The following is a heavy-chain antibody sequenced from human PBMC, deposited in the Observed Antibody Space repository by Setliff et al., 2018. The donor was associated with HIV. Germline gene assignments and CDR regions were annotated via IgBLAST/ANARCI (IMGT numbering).Heavy chain of an antibody. D-gene: IGHD3-9*01. CDR3: TTDGLSYYNFLVGYYKFDY. Sequence: PGGSLRLSCAASGFTFSNAWMSWVRQAPGKGLEWVGRIKSKTDGGTTDYAAPVKGRFTISRDDSKNTLYLQMNSLKTEDTAVYYCTTDGLSYYNFLVGYYKFDYWGQGTLVTVSS. CDR1: GFTFSNAW. V-gene: IGHV3-15*01. CDR2: IKSKTDGGTT. J-gene: IGHJ4*02.